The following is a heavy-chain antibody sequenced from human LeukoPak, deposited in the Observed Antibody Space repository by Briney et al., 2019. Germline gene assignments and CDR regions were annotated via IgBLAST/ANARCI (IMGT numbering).Heavy chain of an antibody. CDR2: ISSSSSYI. D-gene: IGHD5-24*01. V-gene: IGHV3-21*01. CDR3: ARDPDVEMATIDFDY. J-gene: IGHJ4*02. CDR1: RFTFSSYA. Sequence: GGSLRLSCAASRFTFSSYAMSWVRQAPGKGLEWVSSISSSSSYIYYADSVKGRFTISRDNAKNSLYLQMNSLRAEDTAVYYCARDPDVEMATIDFDYWGQGTLVTVSS.